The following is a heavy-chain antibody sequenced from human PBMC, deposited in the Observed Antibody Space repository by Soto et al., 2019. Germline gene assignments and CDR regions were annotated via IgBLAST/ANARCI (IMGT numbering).Heavy chain of an antibody. CDR1: GFTFSSYA. Sequence: QVQLVESGGGVVQPGRSLRLSCAASGFTFSSYAMHWVRQAPGKGLEWLAVISYYGDNKYYADSVEGRFTISRDNSKYTLYLQMNSLRADDTAVYYCAREVLDWGQGTLVTVSS. CDR3: AREVLD. CDR2: ISYYGDNK. J-gene: IGHJ4*02. V-gene: IGHV3-30-3*01.